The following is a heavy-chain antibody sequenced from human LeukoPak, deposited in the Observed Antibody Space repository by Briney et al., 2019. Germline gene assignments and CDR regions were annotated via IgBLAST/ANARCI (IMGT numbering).Heavy chain of an antibody. CDR3: ARIAPTNYYDSSGYTPPIDY. J-gene: IGHJ4*02. V-gene: IGHV4-34*01. D-gene: IGHD3-22*01. CDR2: INHSGST. Sequence: PSETLSLTCAVYGGSFSGYYWSWIRQPPGKGLEWIGEINHSGSTNYNPSLKSRVTISVDTSKNQFSLKLSSVTAADTAVYYCARIAPTNYYDSSGYTPPIDYWGQGTLVTVSS. CDR1: GGSFSGYY.